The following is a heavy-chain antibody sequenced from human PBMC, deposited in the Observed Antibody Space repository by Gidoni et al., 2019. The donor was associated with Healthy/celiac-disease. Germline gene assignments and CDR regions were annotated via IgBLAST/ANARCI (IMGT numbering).Heavy chain of an antibody. J-gene: IGHJ5*02. D-gene: IGHD6-19*01. CDR2: INHSGST. Sequence: GLDWIGEINHSGSTNYNPSLKSRVTISVDTSKNQFSLKLSSVTAADTAVYYCARGDRQWLANWFDPWGQGTLVTVSS. CDR3: ARGDRQWLANWFDP. V-gene: IGHV4-34*01.